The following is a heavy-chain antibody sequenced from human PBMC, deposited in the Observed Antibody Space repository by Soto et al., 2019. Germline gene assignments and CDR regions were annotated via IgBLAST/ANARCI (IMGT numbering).Heavy chain of an antibody. CDR3: ATRDGYNSGGEY. D-gene: IGHD5-12*01. Sequence: SETLSLTCTVSGGSISSGGYYWSWIRQHPGKGLEWIGYIYYSGSTYYNPSLKSRVAISVDTFKNQFSLRLSSVTAADTAVYYCATRDGYNSGGEYWGQGTLVTVSS. CDR1: GGSISSGGYY. CDR2: IYYSGST. J-gene: IGHJ4*02. V-gene: IGHV4-31*03.